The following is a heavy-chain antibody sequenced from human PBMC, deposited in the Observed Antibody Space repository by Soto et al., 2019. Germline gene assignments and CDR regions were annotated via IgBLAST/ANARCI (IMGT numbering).Heavy chain of an antibody. J-gene: IGHJ6*02. CDR1: GFTFSSYS. CDR2: ISSSSSTI. Sequence: LRLSCAASGFTFSSYSMNWVRQAPGKGLEWVSYISSSSSTIYYADSVKGRFTISRDNAKNSLYLQMNSLRDEDTAVYYCARDYGGNPGFDYYYGMDVWGQGTTVTVSS. D-gene: IGHD4-17*01. CDR3: ARDYGGNPGFDYYYGMDV. V-gene: IGHV3-48*02.